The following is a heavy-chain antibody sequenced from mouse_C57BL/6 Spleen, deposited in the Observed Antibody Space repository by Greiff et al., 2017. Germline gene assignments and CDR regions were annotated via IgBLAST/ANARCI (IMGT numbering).Heavy chain of an antibody. Sequence: EVKLQQSGPELVKPGASVKISCKASGYTFTDYYMNWVKQSHGKSLEWIGDINPNNGGTSYNQKFKGKATLTVDKSSSTAYMELRSLTSEDSAVYYCATTGTGDFDYWSQGTTLTVSS. D-gene: IGHD4-1*02. CDR2: INPNNGGT. J-gene: IGHJ2*01. CDR3: ATTGTGDFDY. V-gene: IGHV1-26*01. CDR1: GYTFTDYY.